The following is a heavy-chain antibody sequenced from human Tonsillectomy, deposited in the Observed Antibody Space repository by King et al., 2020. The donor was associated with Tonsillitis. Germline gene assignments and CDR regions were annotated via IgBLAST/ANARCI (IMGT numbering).Heavy chain of an antibody. CDR2: INPSDDNT. D-gene: IGHD5-18*01. V-gene: IGHV1-46*01. J-gene: IGHJ4*02. CDR1: GYTLTTYY. Sequence: QLVQSGAEVKKPGASVKVSCKASGYTLTTYYMHWVRQAPGQGLEWMGMINPSDDNTHYAQKFQGRVTMTRYTSTSTVYMELSSLSFEDTAVYYCARETPDTLYFHYWGQGTLVTVSS. CDR3: ARETPDTLYFHY.